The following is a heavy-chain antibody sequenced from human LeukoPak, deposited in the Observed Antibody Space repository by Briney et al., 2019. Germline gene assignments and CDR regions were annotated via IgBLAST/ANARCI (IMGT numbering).Heavy chain of an antibody. Sequence: SGGSLRLSCAASGFTVSNNYMSWVRQAPGKGLEWVSVIYSGGSTYYADSVKGRFTISRGNSKNTLHLQMNSLRVEDTAVYYCARDSTYYGVDVWGQGTTVTVS. J-gene: IGHJ6*02. V-gene: IGHV3-53*01. CDR3: ARDSTYYGVDV. CDR2: IYSGGST. CDR1: GFTVSNNY.